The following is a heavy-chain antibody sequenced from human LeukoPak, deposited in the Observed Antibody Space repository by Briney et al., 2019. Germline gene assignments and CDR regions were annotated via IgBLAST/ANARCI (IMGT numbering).Heavy chain of an antibody. V-gene: IGHV1-18*01. J-gene: IGHJ4*02. D-gene: IGHD2-8*01. Sequence: GASVKVSCKASGYTFTSYGISWVRQAPGQGLEWMGWISAYNGNTNYAQKLQGRVTMTTDTSTSTAYMELRSLRSDGTAVYYCARVVLMIYPIYYFDYWGQGTLVTVSS. CDR1: GYTFTSYG. CDR3: ARVVLMIYPIYYFDY. CDR2: ISAYNGNT.